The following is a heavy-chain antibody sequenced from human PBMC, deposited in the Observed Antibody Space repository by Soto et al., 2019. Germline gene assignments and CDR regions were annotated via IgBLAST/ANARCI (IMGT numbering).Heavy chain of an antibody. Sequence: ASVKVSCKASGYTFTGYYMHWVRQAPGQGLEWMGWINPNSGGTNYAQKFQGWVTMTRDTSISTAYMELSRLRSDDTAVYYCARDRYYYDSSVYFAYWGQGTLVIVSS. D-gene: IGHD3-22*01. V-gene: IGHV1-2*04. CDR3: ARDRYYYDSSVYFAY. CDR1: GYTFTGYY. CDR2: INPNSGGT. J-gene: IGHJ4*02.